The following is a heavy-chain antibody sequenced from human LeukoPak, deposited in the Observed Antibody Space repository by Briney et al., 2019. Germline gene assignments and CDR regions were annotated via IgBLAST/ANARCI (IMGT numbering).Heavy chain of an antibody. CDR3: ARDQGISSEWNY. J-gene: IGHJ4*02. CDR2: ISAYNGNT. Sequence: ASVKVSCEASGYTFTSYDINWVRQATGQGLEWMGWISAYNGNTNYAQKLQGRVTMTTDTSTSTAYMELRSLRSDDTAVYYCARDQGISSEWNYWGQGTLVTVSS. D-gene: IGHD6-6*01. CDR1: GYTFTSYD. V-gene: IGHV1-18*01.